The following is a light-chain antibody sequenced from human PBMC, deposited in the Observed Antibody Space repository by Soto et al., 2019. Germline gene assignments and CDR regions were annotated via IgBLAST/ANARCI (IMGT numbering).Light chain of an antibody. Sequence: EIVMTQSPATLSVSPVETATLSCRASQNVGSKLAWYQHKPGQAPRFLIYAASTRAAGIPDRFSGSGSGTDFTLTISRLEPEDFAVYYCQQYRTFGQGTKVDIK. J-gene: IGKJ1*01. CDR2: AAS. CDR1: QNVGSK. V-gene: IGKV3-15*01. CDR3: QQYRT.